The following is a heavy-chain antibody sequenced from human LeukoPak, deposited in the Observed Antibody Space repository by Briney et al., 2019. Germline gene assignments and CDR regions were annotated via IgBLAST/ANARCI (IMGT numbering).Heavy chain of an antibody. D-gene: IGHD2-15*01. CDR1: GFNFNNYG. CDR3: ARGRGRNPSGYYYYMDV. J-gene: IGHJ6*03. V-gene: IGHV3-23*01. Sequence: GGSLRLSCAASGFNFNNYGMSWVRQAPGKGLEWVSSVSISGDNIYYSDSVKGRFTISRDNSKDTLDLLMSSLRADDTAVYYCARGRGRNPSGYYYYMDVWGKGSTVTVSS. CDR2: VSISGDNI.